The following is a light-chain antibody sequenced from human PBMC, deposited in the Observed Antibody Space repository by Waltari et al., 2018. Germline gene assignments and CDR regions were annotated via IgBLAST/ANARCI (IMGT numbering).Light chain of an antibody. CDR2: EVT. CDR1: SSDVGSYNR. J-gene: IGLJ2*01. V-gene: IGLV2-18*02. CDR3: SSYTSSSTLGV. Sequence: QSALTQPPSVSGSPGQSVTISCTGSSSDVGSYNRVSWYHQSPGPAPKLMIYEVTNRPSGFPDRFSGCKSGNTASLTISVLQAEDEADYYCSSYTSSSTLGVFGGGTKLTVL.